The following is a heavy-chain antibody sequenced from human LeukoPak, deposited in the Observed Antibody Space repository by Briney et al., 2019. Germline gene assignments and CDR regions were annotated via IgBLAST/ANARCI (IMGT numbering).Heavy chain of an antibody. V-gene: IGHV3-7*01. CDR3: ARGGGSGSYYKRELDY. Sequence: GGSLRLSCAASGITFSNSWMCWVRQAPGKGLEWVANIKEDGSEKYYVNSVKGRFTISRDNAKNSLYLQMNGLRAEDTAVYYCARGGGSGSYYKRELDYWGQGTLVTVSS. CDR1: GITFSNSW. J-gene: IGHJ4*02. CDR2: IKEDGSEK. D-gene: IGHD3-10*01.